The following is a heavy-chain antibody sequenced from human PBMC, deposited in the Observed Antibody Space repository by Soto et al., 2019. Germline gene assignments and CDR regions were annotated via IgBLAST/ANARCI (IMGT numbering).Heavy chain of an antibody. CDR1: NGSFRGYY. V-gene: IGHV4-34*01. D-gene: IGHD1-26*01. CDR2: INHSGST. J-gene: IGHJ3*02. Sequence: SETLSLTCTIYNGSFRGYYWGWLRQPPGKGLEWIGHINHSGSTTYNPSLKSRVTIAVDTSENHFSLRLSSMTAADTAVYYCARTKGLRRHGAMDIWGQGTMVTVSS. CDR3: ARTKGLRRHGAMDI.